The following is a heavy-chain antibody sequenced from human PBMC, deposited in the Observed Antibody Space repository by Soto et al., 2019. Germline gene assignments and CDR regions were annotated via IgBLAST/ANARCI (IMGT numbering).Heavy chain of an antibody. J-gene: IGHJ5*02. D-gene: IGHD1-7*01. CDR1: GFTFSSYS. CDR3: AELISRWFEP. Sequence: PGGSLRLSCAASGFTFSSYSMNWVRQAPGKGMEWASSISSSSSYIYYADSVKGGFTISRDNAKNSLYLQMNSLRAEDTAVYYCAELISRWFEPWGQGTLVTVSS. V-gene: IGHV3-21*01. CDR2: ISSSSSYI.